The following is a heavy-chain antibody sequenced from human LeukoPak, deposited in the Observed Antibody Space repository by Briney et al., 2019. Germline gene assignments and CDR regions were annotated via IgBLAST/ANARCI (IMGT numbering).Heavy chain of an antibody. CDR1: GFTFSSYW. D-gene: IGHD3-22*01. J-gene: IGHJ4*02. CDR2: IKQDGSEK. Sequence: PGGSLRLSCAASGFTFSSYWMSWVRQAPGKGLEWVANIKQDGSEKYYVDSVKGRFTISRDNAKNSLYLQMDSLRAEDTAFYYCARGLMGGYPRFDYWGQGALVTVSS. V-gene: IGHV3-7*03. CDR3: ARGLMGGYPRFDY.